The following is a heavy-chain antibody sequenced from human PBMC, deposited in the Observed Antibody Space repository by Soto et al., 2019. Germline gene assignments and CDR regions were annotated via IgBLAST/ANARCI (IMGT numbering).Heavy chain of an antibody. D-gene: IGHD2-15*01. CDR2: MNPNSGNA. CDR1: GYTFTSYD. Sequence: QVQLVQSGAEVKKPGASVKVSCKASGYTFTSYDINWVRQATGQGLEWMGWMNPNSGNAGYAQKFQGRVTMNRKTTISPDYVELGSPSSEDTAVYYCARGPQDILDHWGQGTLVTVSS. CDR3: ARGPQDILDH. J-gene: IGHJ4*02. V-gene: IGHV1-8*01.